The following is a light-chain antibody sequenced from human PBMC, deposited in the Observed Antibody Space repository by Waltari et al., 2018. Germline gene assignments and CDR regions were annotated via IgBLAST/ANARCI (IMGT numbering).Light chain of an antibody. Sequence: QLVLTQSPSASASLGASAKLPCTLDRGHTRNIYPWLHQQPEKGPRYLLKVNSDGSHSKGAEIPDRFSGSSSGPERYLIISSVQSEDEADYYCQTGGHGTWVFGGGTKLTVL. V-gene: IGLV4-69*01. CDR1: RGHTRNI. CDR2: VNSDGSH. CDR3: QTGGHGTWV. J-gene: IGLJ3*02.